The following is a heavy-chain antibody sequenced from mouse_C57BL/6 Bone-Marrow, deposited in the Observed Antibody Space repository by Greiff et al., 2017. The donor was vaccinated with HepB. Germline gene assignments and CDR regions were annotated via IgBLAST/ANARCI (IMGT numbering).Heavy chain of an antibody. Sequence: QVQLQQPGAELVMPGASVKLSCKASGYTFTSYWMHWVKQRPGQGLEWIGEIDPSDSYTNYNQKLKGKSTLTVDKSSSTAYMQFTSLTSEDSAVYDCAREGYHPYYFDYWGQGTTLTVSA. CDR3: AREGYHPYYFDY. CDR1: GYTFTSYW. V-gene: IGHV1-69*01. J-gene: IGHJ2*01. CDR2: IDPSDSYT.